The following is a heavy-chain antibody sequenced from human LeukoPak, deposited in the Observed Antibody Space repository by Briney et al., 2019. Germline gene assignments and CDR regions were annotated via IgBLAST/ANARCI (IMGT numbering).Heavy chain of an antibody. V-gene: IGHV3-53*01. Sequence: GGSLRLSCAASGFTVSSNYMSWVRQAPGKGLEWVSVIYSGGSTYYADSVKGRFTISRDNSKNTLYLQMNSLRAEDTAVYYCARRGYYDFWSGYPFDYWGQGTLVTVSS. J-gene: IGHJ4*02. CDR2: IYSGGST. CDR3: ARRGYYDFWSGYPFDY. D-gene: IGHD3-3*01. CDR1: GFTVSSNY.